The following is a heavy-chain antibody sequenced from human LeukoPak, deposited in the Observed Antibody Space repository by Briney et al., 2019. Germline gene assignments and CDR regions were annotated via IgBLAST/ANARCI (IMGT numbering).Heavy chain of an antibody. V-gene: IGHV4-34*01. J-gene: IGHJ5*02. CDR3: ARGLYYYDSSGYYPNWFDP. CDR1: GGSFSGYY. D-gene: IGHD3-22*01. CDR2: INHSGST. Sequence: SETLSLTCAVYGGSFSGYYWSWIRQPPGKGLEWIGEINHSGSTNYNPSLKSRVTISVDTSKNQFSLKLSSVTAADTAVYYCARGLYYYDSSGYYPNWFDPWGQGTLVTVSS.